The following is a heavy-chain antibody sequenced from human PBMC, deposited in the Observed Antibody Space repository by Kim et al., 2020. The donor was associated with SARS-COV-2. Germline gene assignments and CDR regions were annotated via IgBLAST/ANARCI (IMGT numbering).Heavy chain of an antibody. V-gene: IGHV3-48*02. D-gene: IGHD6-6*01. CDR2: ISGTRTM. CDR1: GFTFSNYG. Sequence: GESLKISCTASGFTFSNYGMNWVRQAPGKGLEWVSYISGTRTMNYADSVEGRFTISRDNAKNSLYLQLNSLRDDDTAVYYCARGGAARPDYWGQGALVIVSS. CDR3: ARGGAARPDY. J-gene: IGHJ4*02.